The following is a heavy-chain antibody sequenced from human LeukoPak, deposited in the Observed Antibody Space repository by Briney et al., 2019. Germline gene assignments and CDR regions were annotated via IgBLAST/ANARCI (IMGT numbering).Heavy chain of an antibody. J-gene: IGHJ4*02. CDR2: INSDGSWT. CDR1: GTYW. Sequence: PGGSLRPSCAASGTYWMHWVRQAPGKGLVWVSHINSDGSWTGYADSVKGRFTISKDNAKNTVSLQMNNLRAEDTAVYYCVTFYETYWGRGTLVTVSS. CDR3: VTFYETY. V-gene: IGHV3-74*01. D-gene: IGHD2/OR15-2a*01.